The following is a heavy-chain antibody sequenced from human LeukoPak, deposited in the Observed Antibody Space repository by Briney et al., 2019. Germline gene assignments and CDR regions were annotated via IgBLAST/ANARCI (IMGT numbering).Heavy chain of an antibody. CDR2: IYYSGST. CDR1: GGSISSYY. CDR3: GGRRGRGWSDHFDY. J-gene: IGHJ4*02. Sequence: SETLSLTCTVSGGSISSYYWSWIRQPPGKGLEWIGYIYYSGSTNYNPSLKSRVTISVDTSKNQSSLKMNSVTAADTAVYYCGGRRGRGWSDHFDYWGQGTLVPVPS. V-gene: IGHV4-59*08. D-gene: IGHD6-19*01.